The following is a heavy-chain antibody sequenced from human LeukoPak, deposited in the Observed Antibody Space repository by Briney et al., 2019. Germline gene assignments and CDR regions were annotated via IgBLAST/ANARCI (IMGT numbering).Heavy chain of an antibody. CDR3: ARASSSGWSYFYYGLDV. CDR1: GFTFSSYA. J-gene: IGHJ6*02. D-gene: IGHD6-19*01. Sequence: QPGGSLRLSCAASGFTFSSYAIHWVRQAPGKGLEWVAVISYDGSNKYYAGSVKGRFTISRDNSKNTLYLQMNSLSAEDTAVYYCARASSSGWSYFYYGLDVWGQGTTVTVSS. CDR2: ISYDGSNK. V-gene: IGHV3-30*04.